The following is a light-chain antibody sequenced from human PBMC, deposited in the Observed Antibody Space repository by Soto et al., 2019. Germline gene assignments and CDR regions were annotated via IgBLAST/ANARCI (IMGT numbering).Light chain of an antibody. CDR1: QSIRIW. CDR3: QQYHSLLT. CDR2: DTS. J-gene: IGKJ4*01. Sequence: DIQMTQSPSTLSAFVGDRVTITCRASQSIRIWLAWYKQEPGKAPKLLIYDTSNLESGVPSRFSGSGSGTEFTLTISSLQPADFATYYCQQYHSLLTFGGGTKVEIK. V-gene: IGKV1-5*01.